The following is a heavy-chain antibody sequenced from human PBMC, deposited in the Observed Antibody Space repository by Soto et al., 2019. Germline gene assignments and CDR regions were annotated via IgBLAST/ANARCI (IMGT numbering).Heavy chain of an antibody. Sequence: QVQLVQSGAEVKKPASSVKVSCKASGGTFSSYAISWMRQAPGQGLEWMGGIIPIFGTANYAQKFQSRVTITADESTSTAYMELGSLGSEDAAVYYCATQGLPICYYFGMDVWGQGTTVTVSS. CDR3: ATQGLPICYYFGMDV. V-gene: IGHV1-69*12. CDR1: GGTFSSYA. J-gene: IGHJ6*02. CDR2: IIPIFGTA. D-gene: IGHD5-18*01.